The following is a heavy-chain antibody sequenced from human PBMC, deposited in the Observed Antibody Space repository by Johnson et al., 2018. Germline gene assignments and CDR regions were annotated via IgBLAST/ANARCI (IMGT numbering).Heavy chain of an antibody. CDR2: ISYEGSNK. V-gene: IGHV3-30*18. CDR3: AKDQSPEVGVDPFDI. J-gene: IGHJ3*02. D-gene: IGHD1-26*01. Sequence: QVQLVESGGGVVQPGRSLRLSCAASGFTFSSYGMHWVRQAPGKGLEWVAVISYEGSNKYYADSVKGRFTISRDNSKNTLYLKMTSLRVEDTAVYYCAKDQSPEVGVDPFDILGQGTMVTVSS. CDR1: GFTFSSYG.